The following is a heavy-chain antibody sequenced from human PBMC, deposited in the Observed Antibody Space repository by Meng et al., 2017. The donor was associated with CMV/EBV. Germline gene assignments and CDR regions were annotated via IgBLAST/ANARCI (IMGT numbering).Heavy chain of an antibody. CDR2: IWYDGSNK. J-gene: IGHJ2*01. CDR3: ARDKYYYDSSGYYFYWYFDL. CDR1: SYG. Sequence: SYGMHAVRQAPGKGLEWVAVIWYDGSNKYYADSVKGRFTISRDNSKNTLYLQMNSLRAEDTAVYYCARDKYYYDSSGYYFYWYFDLWGRGTLVTVSS. D-gene: IGHD3-22*01. V-gene: IGHV3-33*01.